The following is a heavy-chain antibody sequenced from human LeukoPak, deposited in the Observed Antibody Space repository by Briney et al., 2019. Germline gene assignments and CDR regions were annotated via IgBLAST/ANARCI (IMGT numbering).Heavy chain of an antibody. CDR1: GDSISPYY. CDR3: ARGRLSDYTFWSGYKELDY. CDR2: IYYSGST. D-gene: IGHD3-3*01. Sequence: SETLSLTCNVSGDSISPYYWTWIRQSPGKGLEWIGYIYYSGSTDYNPSLKSRVSISVDTSKNQFSLNLSSVTAADTAVYYCARGRLSDYTFWSGYKELDYWGRGTLVTVSS. J-gene: IGHJ4*02. V-gene: IGHV4-59*01.